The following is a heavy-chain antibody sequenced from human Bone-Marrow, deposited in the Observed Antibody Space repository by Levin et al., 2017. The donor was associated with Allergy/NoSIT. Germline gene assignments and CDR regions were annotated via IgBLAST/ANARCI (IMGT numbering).Heavy chain of an antibody. V-gene: IGHV4-59*12. J-gene: IGHJ3*02. CDR3: ATYGGTAGFDI. CDR2: RKKRGRK. Sequence: LTCTVSGGSISSYYWTWIRQAPGKGREGRGERKKRGRKKEKVDLELRVPLSLHTSKNQFSLKLSSVTAADTAVYYCATYGGTAGFDIWGQGTMVTVSA. CDR1: GGSISSYY. D-gene: IGHD4-23*01.